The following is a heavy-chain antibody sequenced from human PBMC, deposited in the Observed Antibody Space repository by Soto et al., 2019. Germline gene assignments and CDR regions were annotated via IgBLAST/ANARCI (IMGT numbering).Heavy chain of an antibody. D-gene: IGHD5-12*01. CDR1: GFTSSSYW. V-gene: IGHV3-7*01. Sequence: GGSLRLSCAASGFTSSSYWMSWVRQAPGKGLEWVANIKQDGSEKYYVDSVKGRFTISRDNAKNSLYLQMNSLRAEDTAVYYCARLRGGLMDVWGKGTTVTVSS. CDR2: IKQDGSEK. J-gene: IGHJ6*03. CDR3: ARLRGGLMDV.